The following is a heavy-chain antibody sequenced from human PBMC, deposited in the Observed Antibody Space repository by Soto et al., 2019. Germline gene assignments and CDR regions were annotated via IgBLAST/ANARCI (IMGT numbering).Heavy chain of an antibody. CDR2: IFSNDEK. CDR3: ASTYSTSWYWFDP. Sequence: QVTVKESGPVLVKPTETLTLTCTVSGFSRSSAGLGMSWIRQPPGNALEWLAHIFSNDEKSYSTSLKSRLTISKDTSKSQVVLTMTNMDPVDTATYYCASTYSTSWYWFDPWGQGTLVTVSS. D-gene: IGHD6-13*01. V-gene: IGHV2-26*04. CDR1: GFSRSSAGLG. J-gene: IGHJ5*02.